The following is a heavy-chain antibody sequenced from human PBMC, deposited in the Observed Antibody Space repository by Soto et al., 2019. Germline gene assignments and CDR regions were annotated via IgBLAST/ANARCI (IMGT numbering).Heavy chain of an antibody. J-gene: IGHJ6*02. CDR3: AKDRYRGRYYYYYGMDV. D-gene: IGHD3-16*01. V-gene: IGHV3-23*01. CDR2: RSGSGTSK. CDR1: GFTFSNFA. Sequence: PGGSLRLSCGASGFTFSNFAMSWVRQAPGGGLEWVSGRSGSGTSKYYADSVRGRFTISRDNSENTLYLQMNSLRAEDTAVYYCAKDRYRGRYYYYYGMDVWGQGTTVTVSS.